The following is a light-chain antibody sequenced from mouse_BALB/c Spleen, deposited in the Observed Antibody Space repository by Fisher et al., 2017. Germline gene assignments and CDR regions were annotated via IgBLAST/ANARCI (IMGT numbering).Light chain of an antibody. Sequence: IVLTQTPAIMSASPGEKVTMTCSASSSVSYMYRYQQKPGSSPKPWIYGTSNLASGVPARFSGSGSGTSYSLTISSMEAKDAATYYCQQWSSNPPTFGGGTKLEIK. CDR1: SSVSY. CDR2: GTS. V-gene: IGKV4-68*01. CDR3: QQWSSNPPT. J-gene: IGKJ2*01.